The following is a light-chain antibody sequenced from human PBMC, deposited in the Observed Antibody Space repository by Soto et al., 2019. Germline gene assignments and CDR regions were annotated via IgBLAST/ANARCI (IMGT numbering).Light chain of an antibody. J-gene: IGKJ5*01. V-gene: IGKV1-39*01. CDR1: QTIRNY. CDR2: VAS. CDR3: QQSYIAPIT. Sequence: DIQITQSPSSLSASVGDIVTITFRASQTIRNYVNWYQQKPGKAPNLLIYVASNLQTGVPSRFSGGGFGTDFTLTISSLQPEDFATYFCQQSYIAPITFGQGTRLEIK.